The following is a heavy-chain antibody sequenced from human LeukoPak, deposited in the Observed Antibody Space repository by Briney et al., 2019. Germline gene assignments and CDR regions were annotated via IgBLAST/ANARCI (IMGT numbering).Heavy chain of an antibody. CDR3: TRVNAVTPSYCNY. CDR2: IRSKAYGGTT. CDR1: GFTFGDYA. V-gene: IGHV3-49*03. Sequence: GGSLRLSCTASGFTFGDYAMSWFRQAPGKGLEWVGFIRSKAYGGTTEYAASVKGRFTISRDDSKSIAYLQMNSLKTEDTAVYYCTRVNAVTPSYCNYWGQGTLITVSS. D-gene: IGHD2-15*01. J-gene: IGHJ4*02.